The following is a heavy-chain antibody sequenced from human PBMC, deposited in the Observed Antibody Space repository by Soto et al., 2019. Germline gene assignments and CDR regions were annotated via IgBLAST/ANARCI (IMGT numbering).Heavy chain of an antibody. Sequence: ASVKVSCKASGYTFTSYYMHWVRQAPGQGLEWMGWISAYNDNTNYAQNHQGRVTMTTDTSTSTAYMELRSLRSDDTAVYYCARESPPADYWGQGTLVTVSS. J-gene: IGHJ4*02. CDR3: ARESPPADY. CDR2: ISAYNDNT. V-gene: IGHV1-18*04. CDR1: GYTFTSYY.